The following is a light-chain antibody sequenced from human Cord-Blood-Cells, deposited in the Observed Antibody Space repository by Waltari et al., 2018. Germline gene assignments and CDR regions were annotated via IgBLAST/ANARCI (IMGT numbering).Light chain of an antibody. Sequence: DIQMTQSPSTLSASVGDGVTITCRASQSISSWLAWYQQKPGKAPKLLIYKASSLESGVPSRFSGSGSGTEFTLTISSLQPDDFATYYCQQYNSYSFTFGPGTKVDIK. CDR1: QSISSW. CDR3: QQYNSYSFT. J-gene: IGKJ3*01. V-gene: IGKV1-5*03. CDR2: KAS.